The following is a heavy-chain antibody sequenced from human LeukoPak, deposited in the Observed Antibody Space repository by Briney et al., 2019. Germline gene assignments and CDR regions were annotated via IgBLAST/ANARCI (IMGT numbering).Heavy chain of an antibody. V-gene: IGHV1-69*06. CDR2: IIPIFGSA. J-gene: IGHJ6*03. CDR1: GYTFTGYY. CDR3: ASNSKLWFGESTQHYYYYYMDV. D-gene: IGHD3-10*01. Sequence: ASVKVSCKASGYTFTGYYMHWVRQAPGQGLEWMGGIIPIFGSANYAQKFQDRVTITADKSTITAYMELTSLRSEDTAVYYCASNSKLWFGESTQHYYYYYMDVWGKGTTVTISS.